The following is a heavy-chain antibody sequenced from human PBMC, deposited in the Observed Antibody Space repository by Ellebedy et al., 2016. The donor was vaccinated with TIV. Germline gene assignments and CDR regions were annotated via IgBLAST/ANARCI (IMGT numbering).Heavy chain of an antibody. CDR1: GSTFTNYA. V-gene: IGHV3-23*01. J-gene: IGHJ4*02. D-gene: IGHD1-26*01. CDR2: ISTSGGST. Sequence: GESLKISCAASGSTFTNYAMSWVRQAPGKGLEWVSAISTSGGSTYYADSVKGRFTVSRDNPKNTLYLQMNSLGAEDTAVYYCVRGAGSYHFDYWGQGTLVTV. CDR3: VRGAGSYHFDY.